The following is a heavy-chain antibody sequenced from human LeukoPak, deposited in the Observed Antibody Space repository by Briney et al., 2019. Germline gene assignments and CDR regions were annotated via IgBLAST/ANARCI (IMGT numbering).Heavy chain of an antibody. D-gene: IGHD7-27*01. CDR3: AKYVGTIPGFDP. Sequence: GGSLRLSCAASGFTFSSYWMNWVRQAPGKGLEWVANINQDGSEKYYVDSVKGRFTISRDNGKNSLYLQLSSLRAEDTAVYYCAKYVGTIPGFDPWGQGTLVTVSS. CDR1: GFTFSSYW. CDR2: INQDGSEK. V-gene: IGHV3-7*03. J-gene: IGHJ5*02.